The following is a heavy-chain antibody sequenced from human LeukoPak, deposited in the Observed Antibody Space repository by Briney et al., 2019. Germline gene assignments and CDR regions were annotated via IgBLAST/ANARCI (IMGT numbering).Heavy chain of an antibody. V-gene: IGHV3-7*01. J-gene: IGHJ4*02. CDR2: INQDGSEI. Sequence: GGSLRLSCAASGFTFSNYWMSWVRQAPGKGLEWLANINQDGSEIYYVDSVKGRFTISRDNAKNSLYLQMNSLRAEDTALYYCASVDYYGSGNYYNDVDYWGQGTLVTVSS. CDR3: ASVDYYGSGNYYNDVDY. D-gene: IGHD3-10*01. CDR1: GFTFSNYW.